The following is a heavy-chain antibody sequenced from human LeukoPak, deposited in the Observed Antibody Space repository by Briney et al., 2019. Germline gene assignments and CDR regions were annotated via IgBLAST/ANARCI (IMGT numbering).Heavy chain of an antibody. D-gene: IGHD2-2*01. J-gene: IGHJ4*02. CDR2: IKQDGSEK. CDR3: ARGPQGFCSTSSCYVGY. CDR1: GFSFSRYW. V-gene: IGHV3-7*01. Sequence: PGGSLRLSCAASGFSFSRYWMSWVRQAPGKGLEWVANIKQDGSEKYYVDSVKGRFTIFRDNAENSLDLQMNSLRVEDTAVYYCARGPQGFCSTSSCYVGYWGQGTLDTVSS.